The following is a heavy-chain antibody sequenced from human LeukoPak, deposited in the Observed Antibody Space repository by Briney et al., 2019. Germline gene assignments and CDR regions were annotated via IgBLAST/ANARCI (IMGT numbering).Heavy chain of an antibody. J-gene: IGHJ5*02. CDR2: INHSGST. D-gene: IGHD3-22*01. Sequence: PSETLSLTCTVSGGSISSSTYYWSWIRQPPGKGLEWIGEINHSGSTNYNPSLKSRVTISVDTSKNQFSLKLSSVTAADTAVYYCARVTMIVVVNWFDPWGQGTLVTVSS. CDR1: GGSISSSTYY. CDR3: ARVTMIVVVNWFDP. V-gene: IGHV4-39*07.